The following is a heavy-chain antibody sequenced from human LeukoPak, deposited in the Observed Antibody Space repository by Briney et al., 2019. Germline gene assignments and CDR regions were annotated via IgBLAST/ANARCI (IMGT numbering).Heavy chain of an antibody. V-gene: IGHV3-33*01. CDR2: IWYDGSNK. J-gene: IGHJ4*02. D-gene: IGHD2-15*01. CDR3: ARAGHYYCSGGSCLVDY. Sequence: GGSLLLSCAASGFTFSSYGMHWVRQAPGKGLEWVAVIWYDGSNKYYADSVKGRFTISRDNSKNTLYLQMNSLRAEDTAVYYCARAGHYYCSGGSCLVDYWGQGTLVTVSS. CDR1: GFTFSSYG.